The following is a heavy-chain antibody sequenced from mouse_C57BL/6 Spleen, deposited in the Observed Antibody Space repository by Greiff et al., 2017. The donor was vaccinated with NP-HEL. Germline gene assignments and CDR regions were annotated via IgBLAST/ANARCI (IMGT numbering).Heavy chain of an antibody. CDR2: INYDGSST. D-gene: IGHD1-3*01. V-gene: IGHV5-16*01. J-gene: IGHJ2*01. CDR3: ARDKGGLTLDY. Sequence: EVQVVESEGGLVQPGSSMKLSCTASGFTFSDYYMAWVRQVPEKGLEWVANINYDGSSTYYLDSLKSRFIISRDNAKNILYLQMSSLKSEDTATYYCARDKGGLTLDYWGQGTTLTVSS. CDR1: GFTFSDYY.